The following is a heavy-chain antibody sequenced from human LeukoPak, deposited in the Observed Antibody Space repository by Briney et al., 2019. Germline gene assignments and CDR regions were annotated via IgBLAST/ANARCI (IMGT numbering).Heavy chain of an antibody. V-gene: IGHV4-4*02. CDR3: VRYCSSTSCYYHFDY. CDR1: GGSISSSNW. CDR2: IYHSGST. D-gene: IGHD2-2*01. Sequence: SETLSLTCAVSGGSISSSNWWSWVRQPPGKGLEWIGEIYHSGSTNYNPSLKSRVTISVDTSKNQFSLKLSSVTAADTAVYYCVRYCSSTSCYYHFDYWGQGTLVTVSS. J-gene: IGHJ4*02.